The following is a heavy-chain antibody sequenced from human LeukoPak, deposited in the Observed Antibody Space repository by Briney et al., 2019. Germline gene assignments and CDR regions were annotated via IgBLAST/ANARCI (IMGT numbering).Heavy chain of an antibody. CDR2: INPNSGGT. V-gene: IGHV1-2*02. CDR1: GYTFTGYY. Sequence: ASVKVSCKASGYTFTGYYMHWVRQAPGQGLEWMGWINPNSGGTNYAQKFQGRVTMTRDTSISTAYMELSRLRSDDTAVYYCARSPGDYVWGSYRPDAFDIWGQGTTVTVSS. CDR3: ARSPGDYVWGSYRPDAFDI. D-gene: IGHD3-16*02. J-gene: IGHJ3*02.